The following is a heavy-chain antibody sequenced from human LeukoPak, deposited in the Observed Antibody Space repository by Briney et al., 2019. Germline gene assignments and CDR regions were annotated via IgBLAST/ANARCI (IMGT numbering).Heavy chain of an antibody. CDR3: ARDPVKGSWKAAAEEYYFDY. V-gene: IGHV3-11*01. D-gene: IGHD6-13*01. J-gene: IGHJ4*02. CDR2: ISSSGSTI. CDR1: GFTFSDYY. Sequence: PGGSLRLSCAASGFTFSDYYMSWIRQAPGKGLEWVSYISSSGSTIYYADSVKGRFTISRDNAKNSLYLQMNSLRAEDTAVYYCARDPVKGSWKAAAEEYYFDYWGQGTLVTVSS.